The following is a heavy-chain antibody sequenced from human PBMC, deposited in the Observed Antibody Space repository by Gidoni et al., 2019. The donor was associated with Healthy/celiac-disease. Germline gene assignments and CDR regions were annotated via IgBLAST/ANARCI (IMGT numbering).Heavy chain of an antibody. V-gene: IGHV4-39*07. CDR1: GGSISSSSYY. Sequence: QLQLQESGPGLVKPSETLSLTCTVSGGSISSSSYYWGWIRQPPGKGLEWIGSIYYSGSTYYNPSLKSRVTISVDTSKNQFSLKLSSVTAADTAVYYCARDRTYGSGSYYYYGMDVWGQGTTVTVSS. J-gene: IGHJ6*02. CDR2: IYYSGST. CDR3: ARDRTYGSGSYYYYGMDV. D-gene: IGHD3-10*01.